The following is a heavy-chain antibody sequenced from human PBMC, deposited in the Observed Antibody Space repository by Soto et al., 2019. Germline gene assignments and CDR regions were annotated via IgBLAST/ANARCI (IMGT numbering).Heavy chain of an antibody. V-gene: IGHV4-39*01. CDR2: IYFNGKT. CDR3: ARQGSY. Sequence: QLQLQESGPGLVKPSETLSLTCNVSGVSISDTSYYWGWIRQPPGKGLEWIGTIYFNGKTFYNPSLMSRLTVAVHTSKNQIALRLGSVTAADTDVYYCARQGSYWGQGTLVAVSS. J-gene: IGHJ4*02. CDR1: GVSISDTSYY.